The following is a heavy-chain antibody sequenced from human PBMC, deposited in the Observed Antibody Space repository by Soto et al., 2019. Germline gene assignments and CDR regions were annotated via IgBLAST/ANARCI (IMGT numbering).Heavy chain of an antibody. CDR1: GFTFSSYA. D-gene: IGHD3-3*01. CDR2: ISGSGGST. V-gene: IGHV3-23*01. Sequence: PGGSLRLSCAASGFTFSSYAMSWVRQAPGKGLEWVSAISGSGGSTYYADSVKGRFTISRDNSKNTLYLQMNSLRAEDTAVYYCAKASSRYDFWSGYLNDYWGQGTLVTVSS. CDR3: AKASSRYDFWSGYLNDY. J-gene: IGHJ4*02.